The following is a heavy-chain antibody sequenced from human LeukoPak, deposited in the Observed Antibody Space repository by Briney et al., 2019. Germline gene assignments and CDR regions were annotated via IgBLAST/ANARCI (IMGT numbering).Heavy chain of an antibody. CDR3: ARRGSGEQQRGFWFDP. Sequence: GESLKISCNGSGYSFTSYWIGWVRQMPGKGLEWMGIIYPGDSDTRYSPSFQGQVTISADKSISTAYLQWSSLKASDTAMYYCARRGSGEQQRGFWFDPWGQGTLVTVSS. D-gene: IGHD6-13*01. V-gene: IGHV5-51*01. J-gene: IGHJ5*02. CDR1: GYSFTSYW. CDR2: IYPGDSDT.